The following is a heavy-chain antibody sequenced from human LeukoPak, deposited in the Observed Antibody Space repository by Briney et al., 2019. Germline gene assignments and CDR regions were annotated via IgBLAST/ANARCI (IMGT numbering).Heavy chain of an antibody. V-gene: IGHV3-66*01. CDR3: AKGSASARPYYFDH. D-gene: IGHD2-15*01. CDR2: IYSGGST. J-gene: IGHJ4*02. Sequence: GGSLRLSCAASGFTVSSNYMSWVRQAPGKGLEWVSVIYSGGSTYYADSVKGRFTISRDNSKNTLYLQMNSLRAEDTAVYYCAKGSASARPYYFDHWGQGTLLTVSS. CDR1: GFTVSSNY.